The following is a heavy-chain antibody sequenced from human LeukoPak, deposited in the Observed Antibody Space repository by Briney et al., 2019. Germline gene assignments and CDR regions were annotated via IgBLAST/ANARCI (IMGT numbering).Heavy chain of an antibody. CDR1: GGSISSGD. V-gene: IGHV3-30-3*01. CDR2: ISYDGSNK. D-gene: IGHD2-21*01. CDR3: ARDPGGYVVVVSHFDY. Sequence: LSLTCTVSGGSISSGDYYWSWIRQPPGKGLEWVAVISYDGSNKYYADSVKGRFTISRDNSKNTLYLQMNSLRAEDTAVYYCARDPGGYVVVVSHFDYWGQGTLVTVSS. J-gene: IGHJ4*02.